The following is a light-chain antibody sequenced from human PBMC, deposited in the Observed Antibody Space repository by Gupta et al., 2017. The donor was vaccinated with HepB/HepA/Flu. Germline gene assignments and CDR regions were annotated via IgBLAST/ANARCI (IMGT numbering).Light chain of an antibody. V-gene: IGKV1-39*01. CDR1: QSIRAY. Sequence: DIQMTQSPPSLSASVGDRISITCRAGQSIRAYLNWYQQRPGKAPNLLIFGASNLRTGVPPRFSGSGSGTEFTLTISSLEPEDFATYCCQQTDSTPWTFGLGTKVDIK. J-gene: IGKJ1*01. CDR2: GAS. CDR3: QQTDSTPWT.